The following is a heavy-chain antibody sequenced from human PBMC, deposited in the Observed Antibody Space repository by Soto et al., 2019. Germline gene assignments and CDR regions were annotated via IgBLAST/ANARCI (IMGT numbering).Heavy chain of an antibody. J-gene: IGHJ3*02. V-gene: IGHV1-69*13. CDR1: GGTFSSYA. CDR3: AVGGPYSSGWRDAFDI. D-gene: IGHD6-19*01. CDR2: IIPIFGTA. Sequence: ASVKVSCKASGGTFSSYAISWVRQAPGQGLEWMGGIIPIFGTANYAQKFQGRVTITADESTSTAYMELSSLRSEDTAVFYCAVGGPYSSGWRDAFDIWGQGTMVTVSS.